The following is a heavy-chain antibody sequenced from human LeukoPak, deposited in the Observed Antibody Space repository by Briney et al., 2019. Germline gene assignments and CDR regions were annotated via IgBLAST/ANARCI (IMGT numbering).Heavy chain of an antibody. Sequence: GGSLRLSCAAYGITVSSNYMSWVRQPPGKGLVWVTRISADGSYTLYADSVKGRFTISRDNAKNTLYLQMNSLRAEDTAVYYCATANSGPDIWGQGTTVTVSS. D-gene: IGHD1-1*01. V-gene: IGHV3-74*01. J-gene: IGHJ3*02. CDR3: ATANSGPDI. CDR2: ISADGSYT. CDR1: GITVSSNY.